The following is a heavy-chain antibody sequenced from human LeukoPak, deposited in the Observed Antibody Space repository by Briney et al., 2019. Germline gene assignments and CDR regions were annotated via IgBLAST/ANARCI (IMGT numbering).Heavy chain of an antibody. CDR1: GGSISSGTYH. CDR2: IYTSGST. D-gene: IGHD6-6*01. J-gene: IGHJ4*02. V-gene: IGHV4-61*02. CDR3: ARGGEQLALTYFDY. Sequence: PSETLSLTCTVSGGSISSGTYHWNWIRQPAGKGLEWIGRIYTSGSTNYNPYLRSRVTISVDTSKNQFSLNLNSVTATDTAVYYCARGGEQLALTYFDYWGQGTLVTVSS.